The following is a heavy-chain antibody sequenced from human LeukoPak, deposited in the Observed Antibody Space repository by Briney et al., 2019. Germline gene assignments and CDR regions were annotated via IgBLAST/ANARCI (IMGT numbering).Heavy chain of an antibody. V-gene: IGHV4-59*08. Sequence: SETLSLTCTVSGGSISSYYWSWIRQPPGKGLEWIGYIYYSGSTNYNPSLKSRVTISVDTSKNQFSLKLSSVTAADTAVYYCAGGPGLYYFDYWGQGTLVTSPQ. CDR3: AGGPGLYYFDY. D-gene: IGHD3-16*01. CDR2: IYYSGST. CDR1: GGSISSYY. J-gene: IGHJ4*02.